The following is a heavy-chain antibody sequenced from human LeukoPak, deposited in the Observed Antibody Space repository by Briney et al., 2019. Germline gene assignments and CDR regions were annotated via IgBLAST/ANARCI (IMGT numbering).Heavy chain of an antibody. D-gene: IGHD2/OR15-2a*01. V-gene: IGHV4-59*01. J-gene: IGHJ3*02. CDR3: ARDPRNPDAFDI. CDR1: GGSISSYY. CDR2: VYYSGST. Sequence: SETLSLTCTVSGGSISSYYWSWIRQPPGKGLEWIGYVYYSGSTNYNPSLKSRVTISVGTSKNQFSLKLSSVTAADTAVYYCARDPRNPDAFDIWGQGTMVTVSS.